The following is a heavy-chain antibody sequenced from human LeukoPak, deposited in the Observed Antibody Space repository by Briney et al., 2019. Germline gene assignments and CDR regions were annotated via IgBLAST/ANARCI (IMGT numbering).Heavy chain of an antibody. D-gene: IGHD2-21*02. V-gene: IGHV3-74*01. J-gene: IGHJ4*02. CDR1: GFTFSSYW. CDR2: NKSDGSST. Sequence: PGGSLTLSCAASGFTFSSYWMYWVRQAPGKGLVWVSRNKSDGSSTSYADSVKGRLTISKDNAKNTLYLQMNSLRAEDTAVYCCASLYCGGVCSYWGQGTLVSVSS. CDR3: ASLYCGGVCSY.